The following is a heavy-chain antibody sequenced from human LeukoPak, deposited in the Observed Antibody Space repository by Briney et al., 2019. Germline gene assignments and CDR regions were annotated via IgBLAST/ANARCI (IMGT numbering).Heavy chain of an antibody. D-gene: IGHD6-19*01. V-gene: IGHV1-18*03. CDR1: GYTITSYG. J-gene: IGHJ6*03. CDR2: ISAYNGNT. Sequence: ASVKVSCKASGYTITSYGISWVRQAPGQGLEWMGWISAYNGNTNYAQKFQGRATMTTDTSTSTAYMELRSLRSEDMAVYYCAREVKGAVAGNSQGYYYYYYMDVWGKGTTVTVSS. CDR3: AREVKGAVAGNSQGYYYYYYMDV.